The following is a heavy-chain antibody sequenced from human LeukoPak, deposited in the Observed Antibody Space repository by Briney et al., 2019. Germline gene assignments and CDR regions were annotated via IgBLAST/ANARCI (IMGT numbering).Heavy chain of an antibody. V-gene: IGHV3-30*02. CDR3: ARGCSSTSCSLDY. D-gene: IGHD2-2*01. Sequence: GGSLRLSCAASGFTFSDYGMHWVRQAPGKGLEWVTFIKFDGTTNYADSVKGRFTISRDNAKNSLYLQMNSLRAEDTAVYYCARGCSSTSCSLDYWGQGTLVTVSS. J-gene: IGHJ4*02. CDR2: IKFDGTTN. CDR1: GFTFSDYG.